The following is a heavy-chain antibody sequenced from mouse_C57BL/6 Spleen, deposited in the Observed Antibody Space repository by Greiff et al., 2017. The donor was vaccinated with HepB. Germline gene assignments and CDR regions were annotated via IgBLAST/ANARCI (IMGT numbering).Heavy chain of an antibody. Sequence: EVQVVESEGGLVQPGSSMKLSCTASGFTFSDYYMAWVRQVPEKGLEWVANINYDGSSTYYLDSLKSRFIISRDNAKNILYLQMSSLKSEDTATYYCAREHYYGSSYVGWYFDVWGTGTTVTVSS. D-gene: IGHD1-1*01. CDR2: INYDGSST. CDR3: AREHYYGSSYVGWYFDV. CDR1: GFTFSDYY. J-gene: IGHJ1*03. V-gene: IGHV5-16*01.